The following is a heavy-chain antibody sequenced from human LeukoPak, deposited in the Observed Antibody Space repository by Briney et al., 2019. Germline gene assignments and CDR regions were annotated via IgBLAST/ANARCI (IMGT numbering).Heavy chain of an antibody. CDR1: ECTITSYV. CDR3: ARGNYFYYYGVDV. Sequence: GSLRLSCAASECTITSYVMHWFRQAPGKGLEYVSAISSNGGSTYYAKSVKGRFTISRDNSKNTLYLQMGSLRAEDMAEYYCARGNYFYYYGVDVWGQGTTVTVSS. V-gene: IGHV3-64*01. J-gene: IGHJ6*02. CDR2: ISSNGGST.